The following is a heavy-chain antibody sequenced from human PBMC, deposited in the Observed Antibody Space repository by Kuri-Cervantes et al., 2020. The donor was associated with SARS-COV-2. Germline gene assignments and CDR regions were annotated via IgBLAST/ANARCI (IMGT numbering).Heavy chain of an antibody. CDR3: ARGLRQWLVHPFDY. J-gene: IGHJ4*02. CDR2: ISAYNGNT. Sequence: ASVKVSCKASGYTFTSYGISWVRQAPGQGLEWMGWISAYNGNTNYAQKLQGRVTMTTDTSTSTAYMELRSLRSGDTAVYYCARGLRQWLVHPFDYWGQGTLVTVSS. D-gene: IGHD6-19*01. CDR1: GYTFTSYG. V-gene: IGHV1-18*01.